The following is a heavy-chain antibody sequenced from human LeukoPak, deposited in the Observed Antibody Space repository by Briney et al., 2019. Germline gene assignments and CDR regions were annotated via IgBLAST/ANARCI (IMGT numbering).Heavy chain of an antibody. CDR3: AKGIGWFDP. CDR1: GFTFDDYG. V-gene: IGHV3-20*04. J-gene: IGHJ5*02. Sequence: GGSLRLSCAASGFTFDDYGMSWVRQAPGKGLEWVSGINWNGGSTGYADSVKGRFTISRDNSKNTLYLQVNSLRAEDTAVYYCAKGIGWFDPWGQGTLVTVSS. CDR2: INWNGGST.